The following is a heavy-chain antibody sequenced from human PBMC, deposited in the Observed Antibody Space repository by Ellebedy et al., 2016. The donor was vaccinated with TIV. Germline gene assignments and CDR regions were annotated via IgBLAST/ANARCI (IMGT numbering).Heavy chain of an antibody. Sequence: ASVKVSCKASGYTFTNYGITWVRQAPGQGLEWMGWISTYNGNTNYAQKLQGRLTMTIDTSTSTAYMDLRSLRSDDTAVYYCARQFYDSSGYNDYWGQGTLVTVSS. V-gene: IGHV1-18*01. CDR3: ARQFYDSSGYNDY. CDR2: ISTYNGNT. J-gene: IGHJ4*02. D-gene: IGHD3-22*01. CDR1: GYTFTNYG.